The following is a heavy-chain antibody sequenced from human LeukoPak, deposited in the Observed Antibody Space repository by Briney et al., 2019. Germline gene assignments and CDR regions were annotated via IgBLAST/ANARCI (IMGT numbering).Heavy chain of an antibody. J-gene: IGHJ3*02. CDR2: IYSGGGT. D-gene: IGHD3-22*01. CDR1: GFTVSSNY. CDR3: ARDLDSSGYYHAFDI. Sequence: PGGSLRLSCAASGFTVSSNYMSWVRQAPGKGLEWVSVIYSGGGTYYADSVKGRFTISRGNSKNTLYLQMNSLRAEDTAVYYCARDLDSSGYYHAFDIWGQGTMVTVSS. V-gene: IGHV3-53*01.